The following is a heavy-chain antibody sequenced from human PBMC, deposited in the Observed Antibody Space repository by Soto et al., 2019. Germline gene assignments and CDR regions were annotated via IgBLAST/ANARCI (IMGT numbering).Heavy chain of an antibody. D-gene: IGHD2-8*01. V-gene: IGHV3-11*01. CDR3: XXXXXXYXXKWYWFES. Sequence: QVQLVESGGGLVKPGGSLRLSCAASGFTFSDYYMSWIRXXPGKGMQCVSYISSRGTLSKYADSVKCRFAISMDNAQKALXXQXXXXRDXXXAVXXXXXXXXXYXXKWYWFESWGQGTQVTVSS. CDR2: ISSRGTLS. CDR1: GFTFSDYY. J-gene: IGHJ5*01.